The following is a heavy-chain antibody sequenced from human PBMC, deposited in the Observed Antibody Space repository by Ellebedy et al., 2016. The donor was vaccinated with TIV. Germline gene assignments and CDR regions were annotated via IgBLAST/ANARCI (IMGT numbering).Heavy chain of an antibody. Sequence: SETLSLTXNVSGDSVSSYNSYWDWIRQPPGKGLEWIASIYHTWGTYYNPSLKSRATISLGTSKNQVSLKLTSVTAADTAVYYCARNYGDFPKNYFFYALDVWGQGTTVTVSS. D-gene: IGHD4-17*01. J-gene: IGHJ6*02. CDR3: ARNYGDFPKNYFFYALDV. CDR1: GDSVSSYNSY. CDR2: IYHTWGT. V-gene: IGHV4-39*07.